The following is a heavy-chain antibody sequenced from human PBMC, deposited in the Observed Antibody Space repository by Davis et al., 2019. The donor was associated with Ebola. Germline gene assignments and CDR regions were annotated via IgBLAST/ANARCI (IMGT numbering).Heavy chain of an antibody. D-gene: IGHD5-24*01. Sequence: SATLSLTCTVSGGSISSYYWSWIRQPPGKGLEWIGYIYYSGSTNYNPSLKSRVTISVDTSKNQFFLKLSSVTAADTAVYYCARWGGVATIEDYYYYGMDVWGQGTTVTVSS. CDR3: ARWGGVATIEDYYYYGMDV. CDR1: GGSISSYY. V-gene: IGHV4-59*08. CDR2: IYYSGST. J-gene: IGHJ6*02.